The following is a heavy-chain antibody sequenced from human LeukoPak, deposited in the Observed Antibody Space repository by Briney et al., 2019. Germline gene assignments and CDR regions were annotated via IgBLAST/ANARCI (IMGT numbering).Heavy chain of an antibody. CDR2: ISSSSSTI. J-gene: IGHJ4*02. Sequence: GGSLRLSCAASGFTFSSYSMNWVRQAPGKGLEWVSYISSSSSTIYYADSVKGRFTISRDNAKNSLYLQMNSLRDEDTAVYYCARGRGKFVGATVFDYWGQGTLVTASS. D-gene: IGHD1-26*01. CDR1: GFTFSSYS. CDR3: ARGRGKFVGATVFDY. V-gene: IGHV3-48*02.